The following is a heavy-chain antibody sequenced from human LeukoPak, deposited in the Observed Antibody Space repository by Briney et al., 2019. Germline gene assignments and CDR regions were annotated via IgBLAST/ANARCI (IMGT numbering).Heavy chain of an antibody. CDR2: ISSLSGTI. V-gene: IGHV3-48*01. CDR1: GFTFSSYS. D-gene: IGHD3-10*01. J-gene: IGHJ3*02. Sequence: GGSLRLSCVASGFTFSSYSMNWVRQAPGEGLEWVSYISSLSGTIYYADSVKGRFTISRDNSKNTVYLQMNSLRADDTAVYYCATPRDTNGFDIWGQGTMVTVSS. CDR3: ATPRDTNGFDI.